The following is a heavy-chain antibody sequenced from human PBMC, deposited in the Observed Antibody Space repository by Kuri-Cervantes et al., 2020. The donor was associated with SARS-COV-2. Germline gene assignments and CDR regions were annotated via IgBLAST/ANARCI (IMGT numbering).Heavy chain of an antibody. V-gene: IGHV1-46*01. CDR3: ARELGYCSSTSCQRDYYYYGMDV. CDR2: INPSGGST. CDR1: GYTFTSYY. J-gene: IGHJ6*02. D-gene: IGHD2-2*01. Sequence: ASVKVSCKASGYTFTSYYMHWVRQAPGQGLEWRGIINPSGGSTSYAQKFQGRVTMTRDTSTSTVYMELSSLRSEDTAVYYCARELGYCSSTSCQRDYYYYGMDVWGQGTTVTVSS.